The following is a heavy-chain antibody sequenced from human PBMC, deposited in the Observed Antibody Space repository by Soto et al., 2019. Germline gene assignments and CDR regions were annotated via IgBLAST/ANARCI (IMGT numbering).Heavy chain of an antibody. D-gene: IGHD3-22*01. V-gene: IGHV3-23*01. CDR3: ARDLTYYYDSSGYSGGFDY. Sequence: EVQLLESGGGLVQPGGSLRLSCAASGFTFSSYAMSWVRQAPGKGLEWVSAISGSGGSTYYADSVKGRFTISRDNSKNTLYLQMNSLRAEDTAVYYCARDLTYYYDSSGYSGGFDYWGQGTLVTVSS. J-gene: IGHJ4*02. CDR2: ISGSGGST. CDR1: GFTFSSYA.